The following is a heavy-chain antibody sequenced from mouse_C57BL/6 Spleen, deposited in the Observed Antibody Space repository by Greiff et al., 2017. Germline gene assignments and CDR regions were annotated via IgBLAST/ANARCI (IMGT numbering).Heavy chain of an antibody. CDR2: IDPEDGET. CDR3: ARSPSSGYAMDY. CDR1: GFNIKDYY. V-gene: IGHV14-2*01. Sequence: EVKLVESGAELVKPGASVKLSCTASGFNIKDYYMHWVKQRTEQGLEWIGRIDPEDGETKYAPKFQGKATITADPSSNTAYLQLSSLTSEDTAVYYWARSPSSGYAMDYWGQGTSVTVSS. D-gene: IGHD3-2*02. J-gene: IGHJ4*01.